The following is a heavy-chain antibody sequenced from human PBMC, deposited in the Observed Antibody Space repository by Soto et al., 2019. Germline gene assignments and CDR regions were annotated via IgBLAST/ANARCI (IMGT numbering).Heavy chain of an antibody. V-gene: IGHV1-69*01. D-gene: IGHD6-19*01. CDR2: IIPIFGTA. J-gene: IGHJ5*02. CDR3: ARGYSSGWYNWFDP. CDR1: GGTFSSYA. Sequence: QVQLVQSGAEVKKPGSSVKVSCKASGGTFSSYAISWVRQAPGQGLEWMGGIIPIFGTANYAQKFQGRVTITADESSSTAYMELSSLRSEDTAVYYCARGYSSGWYNWFDPWGQGTLVTVSS.